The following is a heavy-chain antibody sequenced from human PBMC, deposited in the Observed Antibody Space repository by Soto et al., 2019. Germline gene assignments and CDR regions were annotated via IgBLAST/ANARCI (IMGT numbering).Heavy chain of an antibody. V-gene: IGHV5-51*01. CDR2: IYPGDSYT. CDR1: GYSFTSYW. J-gene: IGHJ5*02. Sequence: LKICCKGSGYSFTSYWSVWVRHMPGKGLEWMGIIYPGDSYTRYSPSFQGQVTISADKSISTAYLQWSSLKASDTAMYYCARSKGITGTRGWFDPWGQGTLVTVSS. D-gene: IGHD1-7*01. CDR3: ARSKGITGTRGWFDP.